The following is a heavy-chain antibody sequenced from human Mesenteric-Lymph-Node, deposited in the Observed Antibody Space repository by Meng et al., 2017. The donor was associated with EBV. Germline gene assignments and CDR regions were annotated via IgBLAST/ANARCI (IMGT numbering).Heavy chain of an antibody. V-gene: IGHV4-34*01. J-gene: IGHJ4*02. CDR1: GAAFSDYY. D-gene: IGHD3-10*01. Sequence: QVRFQQWGAGLVKPSETLSLTCAVSGAAFSDYYWTWSRQTPGKGLEWIGEVHRSGSTNYNPSLKSRVIISIDTSKNQFSLKLTSVTAADTAVYYCARALYSNSYYGSLSYWGLGTLVTVSS. CDR3: ARALYSNSYYGSLSY. CDR2: VHRSGST.